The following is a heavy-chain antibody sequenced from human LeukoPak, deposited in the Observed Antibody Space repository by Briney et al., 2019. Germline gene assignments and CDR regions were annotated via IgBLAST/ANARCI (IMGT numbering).Heavy chain of an antibody. CDR1: GFTFSSPA. D-gene: IGHD6-13*01. CDR2: ITPSGDGT. CDR3: ARVSSIAAAGTNDY. Sequence: GGSLRLSCAASGFTFSSPAMSWVRQTPGKGLEWVSSITPSGDGTYYAASVKGRFTISRDNAKNSLYLQMNSLRAEDTALYHCARVSSIAAAGTNDYWGQGTLVTVSS. V-gene: IGHV3-23*01. J-gene: IGHJ4*02.